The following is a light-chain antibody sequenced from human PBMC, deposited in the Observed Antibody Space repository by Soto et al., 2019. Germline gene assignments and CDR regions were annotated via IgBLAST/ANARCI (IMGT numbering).Light chain of an antibody. J-gene: IGKJ3*01. CDR2: MGS. V-gene: IGKV2-28*01. CDR1: QGLLHSNGNNY. Sequence: DFVLTQSPLSLAVTPGEPASISCRSSQGLLHSNGNNYLNWYLQKPGQSPQLLIYMGSNRASGVPDRFSGSGSGTDFTLKISRVEAEDVGVYYCMQALQTPFTFGPGTKVEIK. CDR3: MQALQTPFT.